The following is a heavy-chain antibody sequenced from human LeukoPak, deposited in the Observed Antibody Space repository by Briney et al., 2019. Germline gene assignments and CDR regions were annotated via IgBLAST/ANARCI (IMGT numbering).Heavy chain of an antibody. CDR1: GFTFSSYS. J-gene: IGHJ4*02. V-gene: IGHV3-21*01. Sequence: GGSLRLSCAASGFTFSSYSMNWVRQAPGKGLEWVSSISSSSSYIYYADSVKGRFTISRDNAKNSPYLQMNSLRAEDTAVYYCARVSGTSRKSDYWGQGTLVTVSS. CDR2: ISSSSSYI. CDR3: ARVSGTSRKSDY. D-gene: IGHD1-7*01.